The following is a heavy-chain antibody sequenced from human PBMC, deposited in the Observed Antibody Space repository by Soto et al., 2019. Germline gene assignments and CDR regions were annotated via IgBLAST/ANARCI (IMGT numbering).Heavy chain of an antibody. J-gene: IGHJ6*02. CDR1: GFTFSSYS. Sequence: PGGSLRLSCAASGFTFSSYSMNWARQAPGKGLEWVSYISSSSSTIYYADSVKGRFTISRDNAKNSLYLQMNSLRDEDTAVYYCARDSSSIWSPYYYYYGMDVWGQGTTVTVSS. V-gene: IGHV3-48*02. D-gene: IGHD6-13*01. CDR3: ARDSSSIWSPYYYYYGMDV. CDR2: ISSSSSTI.